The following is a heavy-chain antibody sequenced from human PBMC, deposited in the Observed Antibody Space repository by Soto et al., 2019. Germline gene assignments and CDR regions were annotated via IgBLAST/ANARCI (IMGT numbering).Heavy chain of an antibody. CDR2: ISGSGGST. CDR3: ASAAREYYYYGMDV. V-gene: IGHV3-23*01. Sequence: GGSLRLSCAASGFTFSSYVMHWVRQAPGKGLEWVSAISGSGGSTYYADSVRGRFTISRDNSKNTMYLQMNSLRAEDTAVYYCASAAREYYYYGMDVWGQGTTVTVSS. CDR1: GFTFSSYV. J-gene: IGHJ6*02.